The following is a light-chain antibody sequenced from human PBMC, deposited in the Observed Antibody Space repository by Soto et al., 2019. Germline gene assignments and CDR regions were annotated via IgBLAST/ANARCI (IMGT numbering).Light chain of an antibody. CDR1: QSVSGN. Sequence: EIVMTQSPGTLSVSPGESASLSCRAGQSVSGNLAWYQQKPGQAPRLLIYGASTRATGVPARFSGSGSGTEFTLTITSLQSEDFAVYYCLQYDNWPPWTFGQGTKVE. V-gene: IGKV3-15*01. CDR3: LQYDNWPPWT. CDR2: GAS. J-gene: IGKJ1*01.